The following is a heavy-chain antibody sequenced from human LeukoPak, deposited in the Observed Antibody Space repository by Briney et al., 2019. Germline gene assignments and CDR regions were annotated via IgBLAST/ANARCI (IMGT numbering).Heavy chain of an antibody. CDR3: ARGGGTLNY. CDR2: IYDSGKT. Sequence: SETLSLTCTVSGDSISSYYWSWIRQPPGKGLEWIGYIYDSGKTNYNASLISRVTISVDTSKNQFSLKLTSVTPADTAVYYCARGGGTLNYWGQGTLVTVSS. J-gene: IGHJ4*02. V-gene: IGHV4-59*01. D-gene: IGHD3-16*01. CDR1: GDSISSYY.